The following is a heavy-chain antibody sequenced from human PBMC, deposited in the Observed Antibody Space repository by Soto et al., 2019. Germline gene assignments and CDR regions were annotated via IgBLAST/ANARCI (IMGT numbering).Heavy chain of an antibody. CDR2: ISNTGTTM. CDR3: ARGRRFYYYAMDV. Sequence: GGSLRLSCAASGFTFSYYYMNWIRQSPGKGLEWVSYISNTGTTMYYADSVKGRFTISRDNAKNSLYLHMESLRPEDTALYYCARGRRFYYYAMDVWGQGTTVTVSS. V-gene: IGHV3-11*01. J-gene: IGHJ6*02. CDR1: GFTFSYYY.